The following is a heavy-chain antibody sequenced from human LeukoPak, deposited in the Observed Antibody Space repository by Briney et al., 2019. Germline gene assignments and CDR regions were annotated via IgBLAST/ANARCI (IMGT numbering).Heavy chain of an antibody. CDR1: GFTFSSYG. V-gene: IGHV3-7*01. CDR3: ARLREIPVFGVVTKSTSYFDY. D-gene: IGHD3-3*01. CDR2: INQDGTEK. J-gene: IGHJ4*02. Sequence: GGSLRLSCAASGFTFSSYGMHWVRQAPGKGLEWVANINQDGTEKYYVDSVKGRFTISRDNAKNSLYLQMNSLRAEDTAVYYCARLREIPVFGVVTKSTSYFDYWGQGTLVTVSS.